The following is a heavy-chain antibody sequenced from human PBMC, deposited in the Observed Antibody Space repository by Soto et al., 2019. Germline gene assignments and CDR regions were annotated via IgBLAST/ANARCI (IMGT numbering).Heavy chain of an antibody. J-gene: IGHJ5*02. CDR1: GGSISSRGYY. Sequence: QLQLQESGPGLVKPSETLSLTCTVSGGSISSRGYYWGWIRQPPGKGLEWIGTIYYSGSTYYNPSLTTRVTISVDTSTNQFSLKLSSVTAADPAVYDCATSNWFDPWGQGTLVTVSS. V-gene: IGHV4-39*01. CDR3: ATSNWFDP. CDR2: IYYSGST.